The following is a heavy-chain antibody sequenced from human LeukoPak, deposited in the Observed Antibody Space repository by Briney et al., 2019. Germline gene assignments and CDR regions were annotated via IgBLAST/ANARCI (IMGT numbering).Heavy chain of an antibody. CDR1: GFTFSNYW. CDR3: ARDQGVGPTPAFDY. CDR2: IKEDGSEK. J-gene: IGHJ4*02. D-gene: IGHD1-26*01. Sequence: GGSLRLSCAASGFTFSNYWMSWVRQAPGKGLEWVASIKEDGSEKYYVDSVRGRFTISRDNAQNSLYLQMNSLRAEDTAVYYCARDQGVGPTPAFDYWGQGILLTVSS. V-gene: IGHV3-7*01.